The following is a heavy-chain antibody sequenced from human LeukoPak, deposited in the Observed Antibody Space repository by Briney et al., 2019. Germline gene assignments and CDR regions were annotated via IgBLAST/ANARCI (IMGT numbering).Heavy chain of an antibody. J-gene: IGHJ4*02. Sequence: GGSLRLSCAASGFTFNNYWMHWVRQAPGTGLVWVSRISKDGSTTNYADSVKGRFTISRDSAKNTLYLQMNSLTAEDTALYYCARGASSGYRIDYWREGSLVTVPS. CDR3: ARGASSGYRIDY. CDR1: GFTFNNYW. V-gene: IGHV3-74*01. D-gene: IGHD5-18*01. CDR2: ISKDGSTT.